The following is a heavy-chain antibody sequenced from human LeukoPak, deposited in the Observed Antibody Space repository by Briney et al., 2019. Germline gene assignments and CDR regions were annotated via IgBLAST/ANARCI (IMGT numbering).Heavy chain of an antibody. D-gene: IGHD5-18*01. CDR2: IIPIFGTA. CDR3: ARDPDIRGFSYGSPDS. Sequence: SVKVSCKASGGTFSSYAISWVRQAPGQGLEWMGRIIPIFGTANYAQKFQGRVTITTDESTSTAYMELSSLRSEDTAAYYCARDPDIRGFSYGSPDSGGQGTLVTVSS. V-gene: IGHV1-69*05. J-gene: IGHJ4*02. CDR1: GGTFSSYA.